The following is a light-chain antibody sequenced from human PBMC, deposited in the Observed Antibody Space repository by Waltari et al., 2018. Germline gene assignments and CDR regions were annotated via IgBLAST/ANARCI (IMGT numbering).Light chain of an antibody. V-gene: IGKV1-5*03. Sequence: DIQLTQSPSTLSASVADRVTITCRASHTISRWLAWYQQKPGKAPKLLISKTSSLESGVPSRFSGSGSGTEATLTISSLQPDDFATYYCQQHDTSSRTYAFGQGTKLEIK. CDR3: QQHDTSSRTYA. CDR2: KTS. CDR1: HTISRW. J-gene: IGKJ2*01.